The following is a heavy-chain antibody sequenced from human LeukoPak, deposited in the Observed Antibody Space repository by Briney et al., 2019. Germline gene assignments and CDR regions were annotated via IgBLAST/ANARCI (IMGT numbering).Heavy chain of an antibody. CDR2: IYSGGST. D-gene: IGHD4-11*01. CDR3: ARSGTTVTADLYY. J-gene: IGHJ4*02. V-gene: IGHV3-53*01. CDR1: GFTVSSNY. Sequence: GGSLRLSWAASGFTVSSNYMSWVRQAPEKGLEWVSVIYSGGSTYYADSVKGRFTISRDNSKNTLYLQMNSLRAEDTAVYYCARSGTTVTADLYYWGQGTLVTVSS.